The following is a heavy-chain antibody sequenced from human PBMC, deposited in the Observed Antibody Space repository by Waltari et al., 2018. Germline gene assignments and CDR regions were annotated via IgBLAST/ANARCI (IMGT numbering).Heavy chain of an antibody. J-gene: IGHJ4*02. V-gene: IGHV5-51*01. CDR2: IYPGDSDT. Sequence: EVRLVQSGAEVKKPGESLKISCQASGYTFSDYWIGWVRQMPGKGLEWWGVIYPGDSDTQYSPTFQGQVTISVDKSIGTAYLHWSSLKASDTAVYYCARRRGDYSDFNYWGQGTLVTVSS. D-gene: IGHD4-4*01. CDR3: ARRRGDYSDFNY. CDR1: GYTFSDYW.